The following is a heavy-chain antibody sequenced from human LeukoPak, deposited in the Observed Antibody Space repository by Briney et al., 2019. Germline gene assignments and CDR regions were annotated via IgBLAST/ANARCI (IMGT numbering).Heavy chain of an antibody. Sequence: SETLSLTCTVSGGSISSSSYYWGWIRQPPGKGLEWIGSIYHSGSTYYNPSLKSRVTISVDTSKNQFSLKLSSVTAADTAVYYCANTVDTAMVNFDYWGQGTLVTVSS. V-gene: IGHV4-39*07. J-gene: IGHJ4*02. D-gene: IGHD5-18*01. CDR2: IYHSGST. CDR3: ANTVDTAMVNFDY. CDR1: GGSISSSSYY.